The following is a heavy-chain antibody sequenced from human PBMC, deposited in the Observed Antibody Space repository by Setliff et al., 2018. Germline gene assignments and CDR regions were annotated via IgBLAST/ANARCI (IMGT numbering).Heavy chain of an antibody. CDR1: GYSISSGYY. D-gene: IGHD1-26*01. CDR3: ARGTGVGYPGRGWFGP. Sequence: SETLSLTCTVSGYSISSGYYWGWIRQSPGKGLEWIGSIYHSGTTYYNPSLESRVAISVDTSKNQFSLKVRSVTAADTAVFYCARGTGVGYPGRGWFGPWGQGAQVTVSS. V-gene: IGHV4-38-2*02. J-gene: IGHJ5*02. CDR2: IYHSGTT.